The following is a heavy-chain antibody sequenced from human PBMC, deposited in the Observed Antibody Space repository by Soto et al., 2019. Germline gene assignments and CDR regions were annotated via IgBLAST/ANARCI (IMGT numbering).Heavy chain of an antibody. CDR3: ARGDREDTEVVIGVRPGEYGVDV. CDR2: ISYNGGNR. Sequence: PGGSLRLSCAASGFTFSNYAMHWVRQAPGKGLECVAVISYNGGNRFYRDYVKGRFTISRDNSKNTVHLQIDSLRYEDAAVYYCARGDREDTEVVIGVRPGEYGVDVWGQGTTVTVSS. D-gene: IGHD2-15*01. J-gene: IGHJ6*02. CDR1: GFTFSNYA. V-gene: IGHV3-30*04.